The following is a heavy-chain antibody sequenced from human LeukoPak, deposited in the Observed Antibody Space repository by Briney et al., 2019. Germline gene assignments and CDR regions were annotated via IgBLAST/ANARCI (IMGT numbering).Heavy chain of an antibody. J-gene: IGHJ4*02. D-gene: IGHD6-13*01. V-gene: IGHV3-30*02. CDR3: AKSSRLLYSSSWQSDY. CDR1: GFTFSSYG. Sequence: GRSLRLSCAASGFTFSSYGMHWVRQAPGKGLEWVAFIRYDGSNRYYADSVKGRFTISRDNSKNTLYLQMNSLRAEDTAVYYCAKSSRLLYSSSWQSDYWGQGTLVTVSS. CDR2: IRYDGSNR.